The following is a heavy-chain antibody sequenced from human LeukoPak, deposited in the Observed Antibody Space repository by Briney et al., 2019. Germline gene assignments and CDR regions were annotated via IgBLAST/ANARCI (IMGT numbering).Heavy chain of an antibody. V-gene: IGHV3-9*01. Sequence: PGGSLRLSCAASGFTFDDYAMHWVRQAPGKGLEWVSGISWNSGSIGYADSVKGRFTISRDNAKNSLYLQMNSLRAEDTAVYYCATSSNAPGNHWGQGTLVTVSS. CDR3: ATSSNAPGNH. J-gene: IGHJ5*02. CDR1: GFTFDDYA. CDR2: ISWNSGSI. D-gene: IGHD2-2*01.